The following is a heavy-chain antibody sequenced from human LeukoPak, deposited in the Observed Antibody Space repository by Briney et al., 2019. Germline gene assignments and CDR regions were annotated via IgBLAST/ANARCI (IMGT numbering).Heavy chain of an antibody. CDR1: EFTFSSYE. CDR2: ISSSSSYI. CDR3: ARDRSFSSGWYDGDAFDI. V-gene: IGHV3-21*01. D-gene: IGHD6-19*01. Sequence: GGSLRLSCAASEFTFSSYEMNWVRQAPGKGLEWVSSISSSSSYIYYADSVKGRFTISRDNAKNSLYLQMNSLRAEDTAVYYCARDRSFSSGWYDGDAFDIWGQGTMVTVSS. J-gene: IGHJ3*02.